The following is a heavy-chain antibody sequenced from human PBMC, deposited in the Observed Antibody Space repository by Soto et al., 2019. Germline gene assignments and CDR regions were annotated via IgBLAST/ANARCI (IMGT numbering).Heavy chain of an antibody. CDR1: GFTFSSYG. CDR2: IWYDGSNK. J-gene: IGHJ4*02. V-gene: IGHV3-33*01. Sequence: GGSLRLSCAASGFTFSSYGMHWVRQAPGKGLEWVAVIWYDGSNKYYADSVKGRFTISRDNSKNTLYLQMNSLRAEDTAVYYCATEGIAAAGSDDYWGQGTLVTVSS. D-gene: IGHD6-13*01. CDR3: ATEGIAAAGSDDY.